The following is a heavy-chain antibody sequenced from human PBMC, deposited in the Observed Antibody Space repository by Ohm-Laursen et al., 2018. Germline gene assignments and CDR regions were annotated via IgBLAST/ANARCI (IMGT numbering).Heavy chain of an antibody. Sequence: GSLRLSCTASGFTFSNYWMSWVRQAPGKGLEWVANLKQDGSKTDQGDSLKGRFTISRDSSKNTLYLQMNSLRAEDTAVYYCARDLVEMATIGPADIWGQGTMVTVSS. CDR3: ARDLVEMATIGPADI. J-gene: IGHJ3*02. CDR1: GFTFSNYW. V-gene: IGHV3-7*03. D-gene: IGHD5-24*01. CDR2: LKQDGSKT.